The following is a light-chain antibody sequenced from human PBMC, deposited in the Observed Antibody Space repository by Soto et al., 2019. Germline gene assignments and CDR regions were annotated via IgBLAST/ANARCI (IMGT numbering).Light chain of an antibody. CDR1: QSITSY. CDR2: AAS. Sequence: DLQMTQSPSSLSASVGDRVTITCRASQSITSYLNWYQKKSGKAPKLLIHAASRLQSGVPSRFSGSGSGTDFTLTISSLHPEDSATYYCQQSYSSPRTFGRGTNVELK. V-gene: IGKV1-39*01. J-gene: IGKJ1*01. CDR3: QQSYSSPRT.